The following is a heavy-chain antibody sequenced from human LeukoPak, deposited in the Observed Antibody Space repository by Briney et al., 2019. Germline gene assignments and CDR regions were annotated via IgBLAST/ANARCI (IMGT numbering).Heavy chain of an antibody. V-gene: IGHV3-74*01. D-gene: IGHD3-10*01. CDR1: GFTFNNYC. CDR3: ARVTHYFASGSLAIYYFDY. CDR2: INYDGTTT. Sequence: AGSLRLSCAASGFTFNNYCMHWVRQAPGKGLVWVSRINYDGTTTTYADSVKGRFTISRDNAKNTLYLQMNSLRAEDTAVYYCARVTHYFASGSLAIYYFDYWGQGTLVTVSS. J-gene: IGHJ4*02.